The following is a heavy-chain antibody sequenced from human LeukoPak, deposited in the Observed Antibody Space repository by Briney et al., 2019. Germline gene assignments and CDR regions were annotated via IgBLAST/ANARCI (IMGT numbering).Heavy chain of an antibody. D-gene: IGHD3-22*01. CDR1: GYTFTSYY. V-gene: IGHV1-46*01. CDR2: INPSGGST. Sequence: ASVKVSCKASGYTFTSYYMHWVRQAPGQGLEWMGIINPSGGSTSYAQKLQGRVTMTTDTSTSTAYMELSSLRSEDTAVYYATMQTYYYDSSGYDCDYWGQGTLVTVSS. J-gene: IGHJ4*02. CDR3: TMQTYYYDSSGYDCDY.